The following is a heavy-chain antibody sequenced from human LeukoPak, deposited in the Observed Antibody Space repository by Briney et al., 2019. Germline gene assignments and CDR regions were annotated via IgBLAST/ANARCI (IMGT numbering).Heavy chain of an antibody. CDR3: ARDYRDHLWSGYSGGY. J-gene: IGHJ4*02. V-gene: IGHV1-18*01. CDR1: GYTFTSYG. D-gene: IGHD3-3*02. Sequence: ASVKVSCKASGYTFTSYGISWVRQAPGQGLEWMGWISAYNGNTNYAQKLQGRVTMTTDTSTSTAYMELRSLRSDDTAVYYCARDYRDHLWSGYSGGYWGQGTLVTVSS. CDR2: ISAYNGNT.